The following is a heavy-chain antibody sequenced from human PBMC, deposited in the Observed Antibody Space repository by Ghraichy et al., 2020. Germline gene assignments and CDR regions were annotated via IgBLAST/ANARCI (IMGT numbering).Heavy chain of an antibody. J-gene: IGHJ6*02. D-gene: IGHD6-13*01. V-gene: IGHV3-30-3*01. Sequence: GGSLRLSCAASGFAFSTYSMHWVRQAPGKGLEWVAVISYDGTSTYYADSVKGQFTISRDNSKNTLFLQMNSLRAGDTAVYYCGRDLKSSSWSYYYYAMAVWGQGTKVTVSS. CDR1: GFAFSTYS. CDR3: GRDLKSSSWSYYYYAMAV. CDR2: ISYDGTST.